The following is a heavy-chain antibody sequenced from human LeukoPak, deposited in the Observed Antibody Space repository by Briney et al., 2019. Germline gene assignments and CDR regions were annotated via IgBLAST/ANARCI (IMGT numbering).Heavy chain of an antibody. CDR2: ISSGSGTI. Sequence: PGGTLRLSCAASGFTFSSYSMNWVRQAPGKGLEWLSYISSGSGTIYYADSVKGRFTISRDNSKNTLYLQVSSLRAEDTAVYYCVKPISGNYYNPGYFDYWGQGTLVTVSS. J-gene: IGHJ4*02. V-gene: IGHV3-48*01. CDR3: VKPISGNYYNPGYFDY. D-gene: IGHD3-10*01. CDR1: GFTFSSYS.